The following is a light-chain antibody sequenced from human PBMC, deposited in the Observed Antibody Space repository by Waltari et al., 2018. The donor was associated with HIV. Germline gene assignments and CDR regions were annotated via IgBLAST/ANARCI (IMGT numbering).Light chain of an antibody. CDR3: STWDDRLNGPVV. CDR2: GDG. Sequence: QSVLAQPPSASGTPGQRVTISCSGSRSNIGSNSVNWYQHFPGTAPKLLIYGDGRRPSGVPARFSGSKFGTSASLVITGLQSGDEADYYCSTWDDRLNGPVVFGGGTRLTVL. CDR1: RSNIGSNS. V-gene: IGLV1-44*01. J-gene: IGLJ2*01.